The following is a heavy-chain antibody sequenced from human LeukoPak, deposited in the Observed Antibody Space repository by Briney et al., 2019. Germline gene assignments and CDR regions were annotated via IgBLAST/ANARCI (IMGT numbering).Heavy chain of an antibody. D-gene: IGHD2-2*01. V-gene: IGHV3-7*01. J-gene: IGHJ4*02. CDR1: GFTFSSYW. CDR3: ARDRAVPTTYWVREYYFDY. Sequence: GGSLRLSCAASGFTFSSYWMSWVRQAPGKGLEWVANIKQDGSEKYYVDSVKGRFTISRDNAKNSLYLQMNSLGAEDTAVYYCARDRAVPTTYWVREYYFDYWGQGTLVTVSS. CDR2: IKQDGSEK.